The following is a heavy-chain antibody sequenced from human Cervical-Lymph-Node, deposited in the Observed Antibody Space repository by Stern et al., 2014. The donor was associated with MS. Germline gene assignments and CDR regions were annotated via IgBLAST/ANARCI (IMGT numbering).Heavy chain of an antibody. J-gene: IGHJ4*02. D-gene: IGHD6-13*01. CDR1: GYTFSGHY. CDR2: INTNSGAT. CDR3: ARGGLRYSSSLDY. V-gene: IGHV1-2*02. Sequence: QLVQSGDEVKKPGASVKVSCKASGYTFSGHYMHWVRQAPGHGLEWMGWINTNSGATYYAQKFQGRVTMTRDTSATTAYMELSSLRSEDTAVFYCARGGLRYSSSLDYWGQGTRVTVSS.